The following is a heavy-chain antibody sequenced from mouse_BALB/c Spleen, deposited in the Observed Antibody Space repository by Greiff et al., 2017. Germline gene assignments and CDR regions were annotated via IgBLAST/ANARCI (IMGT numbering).Heavy chain of an antibody. CDR1: GFTFSSYG. CDR3: ARDEGGYDGFAY. V-gene: IGHV5-6-3*01. D-gene: IGHD2-2*01. Sequence: EVQVVESGGGLVQPGGSLKLSCAASGFTFSSYGMSWVRQTPDKRLELVATINSNGGSTYYPDSVKGRFTISRDNAKNTLYLQMSSLKSEDTAMYYCARDEGGYDGFAYWGQGTLVTVSA. CDR2: INSNGGST. J-gene: IGHJ3*01.